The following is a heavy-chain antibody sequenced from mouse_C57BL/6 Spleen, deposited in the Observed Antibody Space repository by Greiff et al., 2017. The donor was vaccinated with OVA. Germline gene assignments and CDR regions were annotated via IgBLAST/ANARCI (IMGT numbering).Heavy chain of an antibody. J-gene: IGHJ4*01. CDR3: ARDRYYYGSSGRAMDY. V-gene: IGHV5-16*01. D-gene: IGHD1-1*01. CDR2: INYDGSST. Sequence: DVKLVESEGGLVQPGSSMKLSCTASGFTFSDYYMAWVRQVPEKGLEWVANINYDGSSTYYLDSLKSRFIISRDNAKNILYLQMSSLKSEDTATYYCARDRYYYGSSGRAMDYWGQGTSVTVSS. CDR1: GFTFSDYY.